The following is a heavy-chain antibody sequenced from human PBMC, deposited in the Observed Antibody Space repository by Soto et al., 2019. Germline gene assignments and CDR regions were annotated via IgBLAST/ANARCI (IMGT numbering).Heavy chain of an antibody. D-gene: IGHD1-1*01. CDR1: VYTFTSYG. CDR2: ISAYNGDT. CDR3: ARAATNLAPVQLERVRGYYYCCTDV. J-gene: IGHJ6*02. Sequence: QVQLVQSGGEVKKPGASVKVSCKASVYTFTSYGISWVLQAPGQGLEWMGWISAYNGDTNYPQKLKGRVTMTIDTSSNTAHRSLRLLRSDYTVVYYYARAATNLAPVQLERVRGYYYCCTDVWGPGTTVTVSS. V-gene: IGHV1-18*01.